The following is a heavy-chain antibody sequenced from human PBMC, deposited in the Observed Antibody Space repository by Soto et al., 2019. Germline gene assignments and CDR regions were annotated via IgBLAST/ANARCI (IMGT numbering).Heavy chain of an antibody. V-gene: IGHV3-23*01. CDR3: AKDLGYCSGTYYFDY. Sequence: GGSLRLSCAASGFTFSSYAMSWVRQAPGKGLEWVSAISGSGGSTYYADSVKGRFTISRDNSKNTLYLQMNSLRAEDTSVYYCAKDLGYCSGTYYFDYWGQGALVTVSS. CDR1: GFTFSSYA. D-gene: IGHD2-15*01. CDR2: ISGSGGST. J-gene: IGHJ4*02.